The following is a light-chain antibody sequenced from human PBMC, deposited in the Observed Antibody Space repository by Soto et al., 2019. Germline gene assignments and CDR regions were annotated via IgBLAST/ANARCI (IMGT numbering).Light chain of an antibody. CDR3: ATWDSSLSAVV. CDR1: SSNIANNY. V-gene: IGLV1-51*01. J-gene: IGLJ2*01. CDR2: DNN. Sequence: QSVLTQPPSVSAAPGQTVTVSCSGSSSNIANNYVSWYQQLPGTAPKLLIYDNNKRPSGIPDRFSGSKSGTSATLGITGLQTGDEAHYYCATWDSSLSAVVFGRGTKVTVL.